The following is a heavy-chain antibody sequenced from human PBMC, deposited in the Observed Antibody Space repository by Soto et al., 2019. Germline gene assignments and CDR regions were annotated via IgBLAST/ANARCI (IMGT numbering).Heavy chain of an antibody. V-gene: IGHV4-39*01. J-gene: IGHJ5*02. CDR2: IYYRGST. D-gene: IGHD2-21*01. CDR3: ARHPSCFWFDP. CDR1: GDSISSSSYF. Sequence: QLQLQESGPGLGKPSETLSLTCSVSGDSISSSSYFWGWIRQPPGKGLEWIWSIYYRGSTYHNPSPKSRVTGSVDTSKNWFSLKLSSVNAAYTAVYYCARHPSCFWFDPWGQGTLVTVSS.